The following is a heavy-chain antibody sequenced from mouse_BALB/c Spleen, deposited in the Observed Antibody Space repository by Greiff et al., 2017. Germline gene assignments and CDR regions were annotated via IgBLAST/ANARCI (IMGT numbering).Heavy chain of an antibody. CDR3: ARGKRTSYAMDY. CDR2: ILPGSGST. J-gene: IGHJ4*01. V-gene: IGHV1-9*01. CDR1: GYTFSSYW. Sequence: VQLQQSGAELMKPGASVKISCKATGYTFSSYWMKWVKQRPGHGLEWIGEILPGSGSTNYNEKFKGKATFTADTSSNTAYMQLSSLTSEDSAVYYCARGKRTSYAMDYWGQGTSVTVSS.